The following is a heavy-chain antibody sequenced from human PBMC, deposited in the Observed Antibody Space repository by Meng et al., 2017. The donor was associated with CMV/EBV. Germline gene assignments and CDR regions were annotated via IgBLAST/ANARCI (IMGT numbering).Heavy chain of an antibody. Sequence: QVQLVESGGGVVQPGRSLRLPCAASGFTFSSYAMHWVRQAPGKGLEWVAVISYDGSNKYYADSVKGRFTISRDNSKNTLYLQMNSLRAEDTAVYYCARGDYFDYWGQGTLVTVSS. CDR1: GFTFSSYA. J-gene: IGHJ4*02. CDR3: ARGDYFDY. V-gene: IGHV3-30-3*01. CDR2: ISYDGSNK.